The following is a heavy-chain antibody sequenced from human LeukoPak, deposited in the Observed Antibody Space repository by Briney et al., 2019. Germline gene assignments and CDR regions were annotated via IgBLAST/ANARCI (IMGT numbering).Heavy chain of an antibody. J-gene: IGHJ4*02. D-gene: IGHD3-9*01. Sequence: GGSLRLSCAASGFTFSSYAMHWVRQDPGKGLEWVAVISYDGSNKYYADSVKGRFTTSRDNSKNTLYLQMNSLRAEDTAVYYCAREATYYDISTGYYNGPFDYWGQGTLVTVSS. CDR1: GFTFSSYA. CDR3: AREATYYDISTGYYNGPFDY. CDR2: ISYDGSNK. V-gene: IGHV3-30*04.